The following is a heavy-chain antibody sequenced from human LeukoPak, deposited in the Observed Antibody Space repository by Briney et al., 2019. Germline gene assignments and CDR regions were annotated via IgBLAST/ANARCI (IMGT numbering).Heavy chain of an antibody. CDR2: IRYDGSNK. CDR3: AREQDYGGNSGFDP. J-gene: IGHJ5*02. CDR1: GFTFSSYG. Sequence: GGSLRLSCAASGFTFSSYGMHWVRQAPGKGLEWVAFIRYDGSNKYYADSVKGRFTISRDNSKNTLYLQMNSLRAEDTAVYYCAREQDYGGNSGFDPWGQGTLVTVSS. V-gene: IGHV3-30*02. D-gene: IGHD4-23*01.